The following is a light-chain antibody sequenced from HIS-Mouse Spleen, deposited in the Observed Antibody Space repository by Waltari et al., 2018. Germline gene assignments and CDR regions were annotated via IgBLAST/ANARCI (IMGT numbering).Light chain of an antibody. Sequence: QSVLTQPPSASGTPGQRVTISCSGSSSNIGSNYVYWYQQLPGTAPKLLIYRNNQRPSGVPDRFSGSKSGTSASLAISGLRSEDGADYYCAAWDDSLSGPVFGGGTK. CDR2: RNN. CDR1: SSNIGSNY. CDR3: AAWDDSLSGPV. J-gene: IGLJ2*01. V-gene: IGLV1-47*01.